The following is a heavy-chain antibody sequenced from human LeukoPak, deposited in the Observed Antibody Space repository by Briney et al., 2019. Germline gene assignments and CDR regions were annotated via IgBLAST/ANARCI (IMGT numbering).Heavy chain of an antibody. CDR1: GYTFTGYY. J-gene: IGHJ4*02. Sequence: GASVKVSCKASGYTFTGYYMHWVRQAPGQGLEWMGWINPNSGGTNYAQKFQGRVTMTRDTSISTAYMELSRLRSDDTAVYYCARDTYGRNDYGVYGLLDYWGQGTLVTVSS. V-gene: IGHV1-2*02. CDR3: ARDTYGRNDYGVYGLLDY. CDR2: INPNSGGT. D-gene: IGHD4-17*01.